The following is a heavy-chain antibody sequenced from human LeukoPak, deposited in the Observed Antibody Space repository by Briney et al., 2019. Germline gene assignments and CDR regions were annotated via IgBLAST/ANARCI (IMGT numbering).Heavy chain of an antibody. V-gene: IGHV4-39*07. J-gene: IGHJ4*02. Sequence: SETLSLTCSVSGGSISSTYYYWGWIRRPPGKGLEWIGSIYFSGNTYYNPSLKSRVTMSVDTSENHFSLRLSSVTAADTAVYHCERLQNASLFDFENWGQGTPVTVSS. CDR1: GGSISSTYYY. D-gene: IGHD3-3*01. CDR3: ERLQNASLFDFEN. CDR2: IYFSGNT.